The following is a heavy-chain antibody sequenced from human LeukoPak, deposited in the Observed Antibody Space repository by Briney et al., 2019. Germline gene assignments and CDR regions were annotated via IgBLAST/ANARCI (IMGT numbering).Heavy chain of an antibody. D-gene: IGHD6-19*01. V-gene: IGHV3-7*01. CDR3: ARDSNSSGWQLVPTGAFDI. CDR2: IKQEGSEK. J-gene: IGHJ3*02. CDR1: GFTFSSYW. Sequence: PGGSLRLSCAASGFTFSSYWMSWVRQAPGKGLEWVANIKQEGSEKYYVDSVKGRFTISRDNAKNSLYLQMNSLRAEDTAVYYCARDSNSSGWQLVPTGAFDIWGQGTMVTVSS.